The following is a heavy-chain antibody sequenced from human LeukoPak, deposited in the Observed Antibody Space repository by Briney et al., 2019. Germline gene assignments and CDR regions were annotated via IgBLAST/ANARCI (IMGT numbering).Heavy chain of an antibody. V-gene: IGHV3-74*01. CDR1: GFTFSSYW. CDR2: INSDGSST. D-gene: IGHD3-22*01. J-gene: IGHJ4*02. CDR3: ARVYYDSSGYYYFDY. Sequence: GGSLRLSCAASGFTFSSYWMHWVRQAPGKGLVWVSRINSDGSSTSYADSVKGRFTISRDNAKNTLYLQMNSLRAEDTAVYYCARVYYDSSGYYYFDYWGQGTLVTVSS.